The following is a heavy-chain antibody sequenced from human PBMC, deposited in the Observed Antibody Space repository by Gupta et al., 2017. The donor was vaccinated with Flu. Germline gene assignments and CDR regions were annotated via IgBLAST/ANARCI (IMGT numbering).Heavy chain of an antibody. Sequence: EVRLVESGGDLVQPGGSLRLSCVSSGFVFSNSRMHWVRQARGEGLVWVSRSNGDGTTTIYADSVRGRFTISRDNAKNTVYLQLNSLTVEDTALYYCAGGLYSTSSTDAFDIWGLGKMVTISS. CDR3: AGGLYSTSSTDAFDI. CDR1: GFVFSNSR. V-gene: IGHV3-74*01. CDR2: SNGDGTTT. J-gene: IGHJ3*02. D-gene: IGHD6-6*01.